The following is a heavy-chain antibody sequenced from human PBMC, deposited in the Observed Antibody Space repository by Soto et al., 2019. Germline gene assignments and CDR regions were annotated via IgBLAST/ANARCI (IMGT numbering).Heavy chain of an antibody. CDR2: IIPIIGTP. Sequence: QVQLVQSGAEVKKPGSSVKVSCKASGGTFRNHVFSWVRQAPGHGLEWMGGIIPIIGTPNYAQKFQGRVTITAEASTNTVYMEVSIVRSQDTAVYYCARDLEFRDGNISHLDYWGQGTLVTVSS. CDR3: ARDLEFRDGNISHLDY. CDR1: GGTFRNHV. D-gene: IGHD3-10*01. V-gene: IGHV1-69*01. J-gene: IGHJ4*02.